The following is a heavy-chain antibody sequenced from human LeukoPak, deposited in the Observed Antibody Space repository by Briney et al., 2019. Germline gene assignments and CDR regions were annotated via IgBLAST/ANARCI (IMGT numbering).Heavy chain of an antibody. CDR1: GLTVSNHW. CDR3: ASLDTAKQPLANH. CDR2: IREERGQE. D-gene: IGHD5-18*01. V-gene: IGHV3-7*03. Sequence: GGSLRLSCVAFGLTVSNHWMSWVRQAPGKGLEWVANIREERGQEYYVDSVKGRFTISKNSAKNSLYLQMNTLRVEDTAMYYCASLDTAKQPLANHWGQGTLVTVSS. J-gene: IGHJ5*02.